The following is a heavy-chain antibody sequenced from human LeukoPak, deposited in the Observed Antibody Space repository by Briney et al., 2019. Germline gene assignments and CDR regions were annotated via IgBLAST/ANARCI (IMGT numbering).Heavy chain of an antibody. D-gene: IGHD5-18*01. J-gene: IGHJ4*02. V-gene: IGHV3-9*01. CDR2: ISWNSDTI. Sequence: GGSLRLSCAASGFTFDDYGMHWVRQAPGKGLEWVSGISWNSDTIGYADSVKGRFTISRDNAKNSLYLQMNSLRAEDTALYYCAKDILSGVGYTYGLDYWGQGTLVTVSS. CDR1: GFTFDDYG. CDR3: AKDILSGVGYTYGLDY.